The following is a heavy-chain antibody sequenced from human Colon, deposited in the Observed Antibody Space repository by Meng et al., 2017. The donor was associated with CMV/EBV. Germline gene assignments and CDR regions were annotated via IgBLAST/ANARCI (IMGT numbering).Heavy chain of an antibody. CDR1: GFSFSSSE. CDR2: ISSGGVTI. Sequence: GESLKISCAASGFSFSSSEMNWVRQAPGKGLEWVSYISSGGVTINYADSVKGRFTISRDNAKNSLYLQMNSLRAEDTAIYYCARGRGRGYGMDVWGQGTTVTSP. D-gene: IGHD3-10*01. J-gene: IGHJ6*02. CDR3: ARGRGRGYGMDV. V-gene: IGHV3-48*03.